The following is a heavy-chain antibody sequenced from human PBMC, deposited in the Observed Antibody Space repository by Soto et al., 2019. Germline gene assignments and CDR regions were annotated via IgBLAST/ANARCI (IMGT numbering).Heavy chain of an antibody. Sequence: QVQLVQSGAEVKKPGASVKVSCKASGYTFTNYAMHWLRQAPGQRLEWMGWINAGNGNTKYSQKFQGRVTITRDTSARTAYMDLSSLRSEDTAVYYCARGPGGPDGPGDYWGQGTLVTVSS. V-gene: IGHV1-3*01. J-gene: IGHJ4*02. D-gene: IGHD2-15*01. CDR3: ARGPGGPDGPGDY. CDR2: INAGNGNT. CDR1: GYTFTNYA.